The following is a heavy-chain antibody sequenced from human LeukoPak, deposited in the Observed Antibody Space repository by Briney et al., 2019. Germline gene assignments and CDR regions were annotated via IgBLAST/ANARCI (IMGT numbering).Heavy chain of an antibody. CDR3: ARMYYYGSGSFSPFDY. CDR2: IYYSGST. V-gene: IGHV4-59*02. Sequence: SETLSLTCTVSGGSVSSYYWSWIRQPPGKGLEWIGYIYYSGSTKYNPSLQSRVTISIDTSKNQFSLKLTSVTAADTAVYYCARMYYYGSGSFSPFDYWGQGTLVTVSS. J-gene: IGHJ4*02. D-gene: IGHD3-10*01. CDR1: GGSVSSYY.